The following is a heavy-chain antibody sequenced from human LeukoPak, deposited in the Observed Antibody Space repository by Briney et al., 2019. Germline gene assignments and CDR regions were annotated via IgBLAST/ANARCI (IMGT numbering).Heavy chain of an antibody. V-gene: IGHV4-59*08. J-gene: IGHJ4*02. CDR3: ARHQRGSLPGFDY. Sequence: ASETLSLTCSVSGGSIGSYHWSWIRQPPGKGLEWIGYIFYNGSTNYNPSLKSRVTISVDTSKNQFSLKLSSVTAADTAVYYCARHQRGSLPGFDYWGQGTLVTVSS. CDR1: GGSIGSYH. CDR2: IFYNGST. D-gene: IGHD1-26*01.